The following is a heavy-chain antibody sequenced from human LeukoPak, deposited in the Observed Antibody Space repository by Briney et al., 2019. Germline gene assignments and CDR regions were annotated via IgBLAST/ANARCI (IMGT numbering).Heavy chain of an antibody. Sequence: PSETLSLTCAVSGGSISSGGYSWSWIRQPPGKGLEWIGYIYHSGSTYYNPSLKSRVTISVDTSKNQFSLNLSSVTAADTAVYYCAREGGGNSDYWGQGTLVTVSS. J-gene: IGHJ4*02. CDR3: AREGGGNSDY. CDR1: GGSISSGGYS. D-gene: IGHD4-23*01. V-gene: IGHV4-30-2*01. CDR2: IYHSGST.